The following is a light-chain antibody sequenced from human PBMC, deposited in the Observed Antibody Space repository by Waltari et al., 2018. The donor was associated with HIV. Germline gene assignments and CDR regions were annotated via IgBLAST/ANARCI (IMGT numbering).Light chain of an antibody. Sequence: SSELTQDPSVSVALGQTVKITCQGDSLRSYYASWYQQKPGQAPVLVIYARNNRPSGIPDRFSGSSSGETASLTITGAQAEDEAAYYCNSRDSSVNPLQVIFGGGTKVTVL. CDR3: NSRDSSVNPLQVI. V-gene: IGLV3-19*01. CDR2: ARN. CDR1: SLRSYY. J-gene: IGLJ2*01.